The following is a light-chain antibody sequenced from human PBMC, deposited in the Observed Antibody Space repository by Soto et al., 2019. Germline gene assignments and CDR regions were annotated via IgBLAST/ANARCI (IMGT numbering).Light chain of an antibody. J-gene: IGKJ2*01. CDR3: QQSYTTPYT. CDR1: QSIRTY. Sequence: DIQMTQSPSSLSVSVGDRVNITCRASQSIRTYLNWYHQEPGKAPKVLIYGASSLQSGAPARFSGRGSGTEFTLTISGLQVEGFGNYFCQQSYTTPYTFGQGTKLEI. CDR2: GAS. V-gene: IGKV1-39*01.